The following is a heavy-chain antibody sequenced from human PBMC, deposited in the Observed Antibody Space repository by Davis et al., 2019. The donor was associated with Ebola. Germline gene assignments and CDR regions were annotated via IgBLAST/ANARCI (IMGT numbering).Heavy chain of an antibody. CDR1: GGSISSYY. CDR2: IYTSGST. Sequence: PSETLSLTCTVSGGSISSYYWSWIRQPPGKGLEWIGRIYTSGSTNYNPSLKSRVTISVDTSKNQFSLKLSSVTAADTAVYYCARVLGVVSYYYMDVWGKGTTVTVSS. D-gene: IGHD3-3*01. CDR3: ARVLGVVSYYYMDV. J-gene: IGHJ6*03. V-gene: IGHV4-4*07.